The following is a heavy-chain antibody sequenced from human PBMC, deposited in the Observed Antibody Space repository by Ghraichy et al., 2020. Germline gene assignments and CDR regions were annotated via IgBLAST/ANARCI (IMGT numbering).Heavy chain of an antibody. CDR3: ARDRGWLQFDF. J-gene: IGHJ4*02. D-gene: IGHD5-24*01. CDR2: INQDGSGK. Sequence: GGSLRLSCEASGFTFITSWMNWVRQTPDKGLESVASINQDGSGKTYLDSVRGRFTISRDNAKNSLSLQMKSLRAEDTAVYYCARDRGWLQFDFWGQGALVTVSS. V-gene: IGHV3-7*01. CDR1: GFTFITSW.